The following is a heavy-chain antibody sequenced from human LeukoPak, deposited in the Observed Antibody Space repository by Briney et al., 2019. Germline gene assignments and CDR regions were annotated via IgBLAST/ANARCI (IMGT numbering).Heavy chain of an antibody. CDR2: ISGSGGST. CDR3: AKDAAKEYDILTGYLGYYFDY. J-gene: IGHJ4*02. D-gene: IGHD3-9*01. CDR1: GFTFSSYA. Sequence: GGSLRLSCAASGFTFSSYAMSWVRQAPGKGLEWGSAISGSGGSTYYADSVKGRFTISKDNSKNTLFLQINSLRAEDTAVYYCAKDAAKEYDILTGYLGYYFDYWGQGTLVTVSS. V-gene: IGHV3-23*01.